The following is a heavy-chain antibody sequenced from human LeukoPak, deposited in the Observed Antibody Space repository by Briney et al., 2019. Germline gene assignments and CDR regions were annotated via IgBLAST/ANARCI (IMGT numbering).Heavy chain of an antibody. CDR2: ISYDGSNK. CDR1: GFTFSSYG. D-gene: IGHD3-10*01. V-gene: IGHV3-30*03. J-gene: IGHJ4*02. Sequence: PGRSLRLSCAASGFTFSSYGMHWVRQAPGEGLEWVAVISYDGSNKCYADSVKGRFTISRDNSKNTLYLQMNSLRAEDTAVYYCATGLKVGLLLWFGELYYWGQGTLVTVSS. CDR3: ATGLKVGLLLWFGELYY.